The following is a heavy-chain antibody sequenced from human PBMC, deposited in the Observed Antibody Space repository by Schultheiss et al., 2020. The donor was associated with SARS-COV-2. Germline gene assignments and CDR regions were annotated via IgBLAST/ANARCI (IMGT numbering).Heavy chain of an antibody. Sequence: GGSLRLSCAASGFTVSSNYMSWVRQAPGKGLEWVSVIYSGGSTYYADSVKGRFTISRDNSKNTLYLQMNSLRAEDTAVYYCARDRTGTMKADYYGMDVWGQGTTVTVSS. CDR1: GFTVSSNY. CDR2: IYSGGST. J-gene: IGHJ6*02. V-gene: IGHV3-66*01. CDR3: ARDRTGTMKADYYGMDV. D-gene: IGHD1-1*01.